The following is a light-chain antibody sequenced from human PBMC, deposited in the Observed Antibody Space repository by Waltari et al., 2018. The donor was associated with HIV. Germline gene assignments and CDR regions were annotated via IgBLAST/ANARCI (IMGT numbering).Light chain of an antibody. Sequence: QSALTQPPSTSGTPGQWVTMSCSGCSSNVGRVNVYCYQQIPGTAPKLLLYNDYQRPSGVPDRFSGSKSGTSASLAISGLRSEDEADYYCAAWDNILSGYVFGTGTKVTVL. CDR1: SSNVGRVN. J-gene: IGLJ1*01. V-gene: IGLV1-47*01. CDR3: AAWDNILSGYV. CDR2: NDY.